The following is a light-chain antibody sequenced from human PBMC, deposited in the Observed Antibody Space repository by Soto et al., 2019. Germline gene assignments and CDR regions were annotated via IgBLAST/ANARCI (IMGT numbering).Light chain of an antibody. CDR1: SSYIGAGYD. CDR3: QSYDRSLTTYV. V-gene: IGLV1-40*01. J-gene: IGLJ1*01. CDR2: SNA. Sequence: QSVLTQPPSVSEAPGQRVTISCTGTSSYIGAGYDVHWYQQPPGAAPKLLIYSNAIRPSGVPDRFSASKSGTSASLAITGLRAEDEAEYYCQSYDRSLTTYVFGTGTKVTVL.